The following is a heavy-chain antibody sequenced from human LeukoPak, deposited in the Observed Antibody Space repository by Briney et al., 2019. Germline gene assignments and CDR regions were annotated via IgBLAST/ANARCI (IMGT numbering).Heavy chain of an antibody. CDR1: GDSISSYF. CDR3: ARVIYDSFRYYFDY. J-gene: IGHJ4*02. Sequence: SETLSLTCTVSGDSISSYFWSWIRQPPGKGLEWIGYIYYSGSTNYNPSLKSRVTISVDTSKNQFSLKLSTVTAADTAVYYCARVIYDSFRYYFDYWGQGTLVTLSS. CDR2: IYYSGST. V-gene: IGHV4-59*01. D-gene: IGHD2/OR15-2a*01.